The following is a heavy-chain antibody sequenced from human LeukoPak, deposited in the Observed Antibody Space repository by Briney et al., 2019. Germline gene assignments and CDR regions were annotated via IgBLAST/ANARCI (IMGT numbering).Heavy chain of an antibody. V-gene: IGHV5-10-1*01. D-gene: IGHD6-19*01. CDR1: GYSFTSYW. Sequence: GEALKISFKGSGYSFTSYWISWVRPMPGKGLGWVGRIDPSDSYTNYSPSLQGHVTISADKSISTAYLQWSSLKASDTAMYYCARHIAVAGTGYYYYGMDVWGKGTTVTVSS. CDR2: IDPSDSYT. CDR3: ARHIAVAGTGYYYYGMDV. J-gene: IGHJ6*04.